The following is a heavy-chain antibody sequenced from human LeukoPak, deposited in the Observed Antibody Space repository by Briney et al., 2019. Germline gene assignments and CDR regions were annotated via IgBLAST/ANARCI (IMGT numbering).Heavy chain of an antibody. CDR2: IIPILGIA. CDR1: GGTFSSYA. CDR3: ILGGSGGGRMGV. D-gene: IGHD3-16*01. Sequence: SVKVSCKASGGTFSSYAISWVRQAPGQGLEWMGRIIPILGIANYAQKFQGRVTITADKSTTTAYMELSSLRSEDTAVYYCILGGSGGGRMGVWGQGTTVIVSS. V-gene: IGHV1-69*04. J-gene: IGHJ6*01.